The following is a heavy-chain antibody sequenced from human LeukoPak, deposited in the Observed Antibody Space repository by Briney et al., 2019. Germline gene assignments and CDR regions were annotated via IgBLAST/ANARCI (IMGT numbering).Heavy chain of an antibody. D-gene: IGHD3-3*01. CDR2: IYSGGST. CDR3: ARMVPNYDFWSGLIPDYFDY. J-gene: IGHJ4*02. V-gene: IGHV3-53*01. Sequence: GGSLRLSCAASGFTVSSNYMSWVRQAPGMGLEWVSVIYSGGSTYYADSVKGRFTISRDNSKNTLYLQMNSLRAEDTAVYYCARMVPNYDFWSGLIPDYFDYWGQGTLVTVSS. CDR1: GFTVSSNY.